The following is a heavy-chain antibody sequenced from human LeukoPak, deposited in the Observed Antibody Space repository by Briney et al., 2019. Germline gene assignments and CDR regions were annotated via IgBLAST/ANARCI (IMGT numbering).Heavy chain of an antibody. Sequence: ESGPTLVNPTQTLTLTCTFSGFLLTTSGMCVSWIRQPPGKALEWLARIDWDDDKYYSTSLKTRLTISKDTSKNQVVLRMTNMDPVDTATYYCARIRWSGTSYFFDYWGQGTLVTVSS. CDR2: IDWDDDK. J-gene: IGHJ4*02. CDR3: ARIRWSGTSYFFDY. V-gene: IGHV2-70*11. CDR1: GFLLTTSGMC. D-gene: IGHD3-3*01.